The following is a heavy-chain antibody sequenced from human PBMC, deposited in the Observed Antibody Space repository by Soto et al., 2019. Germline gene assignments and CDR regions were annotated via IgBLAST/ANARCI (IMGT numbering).Heavy chain of an antibody. CDR1: GGSISSGDYY. Sequence: PSETLSLTCTVSGGSISSGDYYWSWIRQPPGKALEWIGHIYYRGSTYYNPSLKSRLSMSVDTSKSQFSLKLSSVTAVDTALYYCARVAWRRYYYGMDVWGQGTTVTV. CDR3: ARVAWRRYYYGMDV. D-gene: IGHD1-1*01. J-gene: IGHJ6*02. V-gene: IGHV4-30-4*01. CDR2: IYYRGST.